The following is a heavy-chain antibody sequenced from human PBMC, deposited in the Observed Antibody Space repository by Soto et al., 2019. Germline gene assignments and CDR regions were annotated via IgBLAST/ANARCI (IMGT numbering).Heavy chain of an antibody. CDR2: ISSSSSTI. CDR1: GFTFSSYS. D-gene: IGHD3-10*01. CDR3: ARETYYYGSGPGLFDY. J-gene: IGHJ4*02. Sequence: PGGSLRLSCAASGFTFSSYSMNWVRQAPGKGLEWVSYISSSSSTIYYADSVKGRFTISRDNAKNSLYLQMNSLRAEDTAVYYCARETYYYGSGPGLFDYWGQGTLVTVSS. V-gene: IGHV3-48*01.